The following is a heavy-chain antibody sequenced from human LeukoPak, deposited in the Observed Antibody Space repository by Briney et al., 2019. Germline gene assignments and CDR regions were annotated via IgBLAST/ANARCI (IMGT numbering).Heavy chain of an antibody. J-gene: IGHJ4*02. CDR2: IIPIFGTA. CDR3: ATANVEMATIRDFDY. CDR1: GGTFSSYA. V-gene: IGHV1-69*13. D-gene: IGHD5-24*01. Sequence: ASVKVSCKASGGTFSSYAISWVRQAPGQGLEWMGGIIPIFGTANYAQKFQGRVTITADESTSTAYKELSSLRSEDTAVYYCATANVEMATIRDFDYWGQGTLVTVSS.